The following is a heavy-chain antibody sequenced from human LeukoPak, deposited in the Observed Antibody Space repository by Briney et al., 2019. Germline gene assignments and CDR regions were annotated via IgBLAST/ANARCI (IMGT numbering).Heavy chain of an antibody. CDR2: IYYSGST. D-gene: IGHD1-26*01. CDR1: GGFISSYY. Sequence: SETLSLTCTVSGGFISSYYWSWIRQPPGKGLEWIGYIYYSGSTNYNPSLKSRVTISVDTSKNQFSLKLSSVTAADTAVYYCARHETVGARPGGNDAFDIWGQGTMVAVSS. J-gene: IGHJ3*02. CDR3: ARHETVGARPGGNDAFDI. V-gene: IGHV4-59*08.